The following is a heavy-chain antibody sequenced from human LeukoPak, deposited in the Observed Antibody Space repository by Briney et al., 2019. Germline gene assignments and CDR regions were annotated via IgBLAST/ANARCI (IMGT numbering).Heavy chain of an antibody. J-gene: IGHJ5*02. D-gene: IGHD3-9*01. V-gene: IGHV3-21*01. Sequence: SMKGRFTISRDNAKNSLYLQMNSLRAEDTAVYYCARELVIYPTDWFDPWGQGTLVTVSS. CDR3: ARELVIYPTDWFDP.